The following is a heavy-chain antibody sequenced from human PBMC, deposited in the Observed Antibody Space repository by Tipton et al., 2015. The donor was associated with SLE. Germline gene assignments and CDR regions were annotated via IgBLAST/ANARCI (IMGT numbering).Heavy chain of an antibody. V-gene: IGHV4-59*01. Sequence: TLSLTCSVSGVSISTYYWSWIRQSPGKGLEWIGFFYFSGSSQYNPSLKSRVAISADTSKNQFSLKLSSVTAADTAVYYCARGSCSGGVCYIDYWGQGTLVTVSS. CDR3: ARGSCSGGVCYIDY. CDR1: GVSISTYY. J-gene: IGHJ4*02. D-gene: IGHD2-8*02. CDR2: FYFSGSS.